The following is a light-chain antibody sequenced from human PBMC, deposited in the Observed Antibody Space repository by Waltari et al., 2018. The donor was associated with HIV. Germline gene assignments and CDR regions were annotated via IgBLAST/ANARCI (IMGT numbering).Light chain of an antibody. V-gene: IGKV3-15*01. CDR3: LQYNNWPPWT. J-gene: IGKJ1*01. CDR1: QSVTTK. CDR2: GAS. Sequence: EVVMTQSQATLSVSPGESATLSCRASQSVTTKLAWYQQKPGQAPRLLIYGASTRATGVPARFSGGGSGTEFTLTISSLQSEDFAVYYCLQYNNWPPWTFGQGTKVEIK.